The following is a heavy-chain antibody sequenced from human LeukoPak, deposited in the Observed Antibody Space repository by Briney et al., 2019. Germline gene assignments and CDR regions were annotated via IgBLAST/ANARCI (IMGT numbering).Heavy chain of an antibody. J-gene: IGHJ4*02. CDR1: GGSISSSSYY. V-gene: IGHV4-39*07. Sequence: SETLSLTCTVSGGSISSSSYYWGWIRQPPGKGLEWIGEINHSGSTNYNPSLKSRVTISVDTSKNQFSLKLSSVTAADTAVYYCARPRAGHFDYWGQGTLVTVSS. CDR3: ARPRAGHFDY. D-gene: IGHD6-19*01. CDR2: INHSGST.